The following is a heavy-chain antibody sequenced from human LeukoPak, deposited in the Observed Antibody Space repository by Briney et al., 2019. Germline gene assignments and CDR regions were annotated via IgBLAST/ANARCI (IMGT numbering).Heavy chain of an antibody. V-gene: IGHV4-30-2*01. CDR1: GGSISSGGYS. CDR3: ARGGGHYDSSGYYYNFDY. J-gene: IGHJ4*02. CDR2: IYHSGGT. D-gene: IGHD3-22*01. Sequence: SQTLSLTCAVSGGSISSGGYSWSWIRQPPGKGLEWIGYIYHSGGTYYNPSLKSRVTISVDRSKNQFSLKLSSVTAADTAVYYCARGGGHYDSSGYYYNFDYWGQGTLVTVSS.